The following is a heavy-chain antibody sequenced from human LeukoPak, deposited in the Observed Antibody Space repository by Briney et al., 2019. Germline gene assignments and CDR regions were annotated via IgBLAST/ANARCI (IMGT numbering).Heavy chain of an antibody. J-gene: IGHJ6*04. D-gene: IGHD5-12*01. Sequence: GESLKISCKASGYSFTTYWIAWVRQMPGKGLEWMGIIYPGDSDTRYSSSFQGQVTISADKSITTAYLQWSSLKASDTAMYYCARQGVAPGVMDVWGKGTTVTISA. CDR1: GYSFTTYW. CDR3: ARQGVAPGVMDV. V-gene: IGHV5-51*01. CDR2: IYPGDSDT.